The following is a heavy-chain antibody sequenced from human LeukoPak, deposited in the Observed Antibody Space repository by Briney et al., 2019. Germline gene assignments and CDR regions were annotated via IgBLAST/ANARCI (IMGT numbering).Heavy chain of an antibody. CDR3: ARDDPSRAAAGTPIDY. CDR2: ISGSSSYI. D-gene: IGHD6-13*01. V-gene: IGHV3-21*04. CDR1: GFTFSSYA. Sequence: GGSLRLSCAASGFTFSSYAMSWVRQAPGKGLEWVSAISGSSSYIYYADSVKGRFTISRDNAKNSLYLQMNSLRAEDTAVYYCARDDPSRAAAGTPIDYWGQGTLVTVSS. J-gene: IGHJ4*02.